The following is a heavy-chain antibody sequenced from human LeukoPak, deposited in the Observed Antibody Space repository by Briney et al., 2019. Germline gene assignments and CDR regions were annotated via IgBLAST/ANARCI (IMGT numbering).Heavy chain of an antibody. V-gene: IGHV1-2*02. Sequence: ASVKVSCKASGYTFTGYYIHWVRQAPGQGLEWMGWISAYSGGTNYAQKFQGRVTMTRDTSISTAYMELSRLRSDDTAVYYCARVVVVAATPGGWFDPWGQGTLVTVSS. D-gene: IGHD2-15*01. CDR1: GYTFTGYY. J-gene: IGHJ5*02. CDR2: ISAYSGGT. CDR3: ARVVVVAATPGGWFDP.